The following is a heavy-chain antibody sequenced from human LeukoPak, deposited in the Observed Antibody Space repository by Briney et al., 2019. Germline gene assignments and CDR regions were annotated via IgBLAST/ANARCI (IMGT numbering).Heavy chain of an antibody. D-gene: IGHD4-11*01. CDR2: ISGSSSTT. CDR3: ARELDYSNYFSVYYYGMDV. V-gene: IGHV3-48*01. J-gene: IGHJ6*02. CDR1: GFTVSAYA. Sequence: GGSLRLSCAASGFTVSAYAMAWVRQAPGKGLEWVSYISGSSSTTYYADSVKGRFTISRDNAKSSLYLQMNSLRVEDTSVYYCARELDYSNYFSVYYYGMDVWGQGTTVTVSS.